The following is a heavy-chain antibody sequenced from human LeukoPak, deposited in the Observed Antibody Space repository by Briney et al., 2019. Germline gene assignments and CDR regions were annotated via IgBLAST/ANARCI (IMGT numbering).Heavy chain of an antibody. CDR2: IYHSGST. V-gene: IGHV4-38-2*02. Sequence: SETLSLTCTVSGYSISSGYYWGWMRQPPGKGLEWIGSIYHSGSTYYNPSLKSRVTISVDTSKNQFSLKLSSVTAADTAVYYCARRVVTDYFDYWGQGTLVTVSS. D-gene: IGHD3-3*01. CDR3: ARRVVTDYFDY. J-gene: IGHJ4*02. CDR1: GYSISSGYY.